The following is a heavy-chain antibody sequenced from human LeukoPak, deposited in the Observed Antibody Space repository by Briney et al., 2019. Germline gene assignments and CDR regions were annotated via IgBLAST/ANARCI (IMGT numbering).Heavy chain of an antibody. D-gene: IGHD3-10*01. CDR1: KFTFSTFS. CDR2: ISSSGSTI. V-gene: IGHV3-48*04. CDR3: ARVAKYYYGSETYYFFEH. J-gene: IGHJ4*02. Sequence: GSLRLSCAASKFTFSTFSMSWVRQAPGKGLEWVSYISSSGSTIYYADSVKGRFTISRDNAKNSLYLQMNSLRVEDTAVYYCARVAKYYYGSETYYFFEHWGQGTPVTASS.